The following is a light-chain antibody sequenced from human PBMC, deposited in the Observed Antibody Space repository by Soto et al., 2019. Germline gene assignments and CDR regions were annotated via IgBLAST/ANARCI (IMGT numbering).Light chain of an antibody. CDR2: AAS. J-gene: IGKJ4*01. V-gene: IGKV1-9*01. CDR1: QGTSKY. CDR3: QQLYTYPLT. Sequence: IQLTQSPSSLSASVGDRVSITCRASQGTSKYVAWYQQKAGKAPKLLIYAASTLQSGVPSRFSGSGSGTDFTLTISSLQPEDFATYYCQQLYTYPLTFGGGTKVDIK.